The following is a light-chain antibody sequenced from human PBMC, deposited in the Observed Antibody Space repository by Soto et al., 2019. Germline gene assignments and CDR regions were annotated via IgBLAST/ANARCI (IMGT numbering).Light chain of an antibody. J-gene: IGKJ1*01. CDR2: AAS. CDR3: QQYYSYPRT. Sequence: AIRMTQSPSSFSASTGDRVTITCRASQGISSYLAWYQQKPGKAPKLLIYAASTLQSGVPSRFSGSGSGTDFTLTISCLQSEAFATYYCQQYYSYPRTFGQGTKV. CDR1: QGISSY. V-gene: IGKV1-8*01.